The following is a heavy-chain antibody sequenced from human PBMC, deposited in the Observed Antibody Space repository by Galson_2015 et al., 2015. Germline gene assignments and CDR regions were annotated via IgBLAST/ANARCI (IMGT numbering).Heavy chain of an antibody. CDR3: ARDANRGGEFDY. CDR2: IKYDGSQT. Sequence: SLRLSCAASGFTFRNYWMVWVRQTPKKGLQWVAKIKYDGSQTFYVDSVKGRFTISRDNAENSLDLQMNSLRADDTAVYYCARDANRGGEFDYWGQGALVTVSS. D-gene: IGHD1-14*01. V-gene: IGHV3-7*03. J-gene: IGHJ4*02. CDR1: GFTFRNYW.